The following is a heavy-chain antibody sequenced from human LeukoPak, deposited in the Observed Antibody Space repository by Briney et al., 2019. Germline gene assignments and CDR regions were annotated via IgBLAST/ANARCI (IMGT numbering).Heavy chain of an antibody. CDR3: ARALYYDSSWFDP. CDR1: GFTFSSYG. D-gene: IGHD3-22*01. CDR2: IYYSGST. J-gene: IGHJ5*02. Sequence: GTLRLSCAASGFTFSSYGMSWIRQPPGKGLEWIGYIYYSGSTNYNPSLKSRVTISVDTSKNQFSLKLSSVTAADTAVYYCARALYYDSSWFDPWGQGTLVTVSS. V-gene: IGHV4-59*01.